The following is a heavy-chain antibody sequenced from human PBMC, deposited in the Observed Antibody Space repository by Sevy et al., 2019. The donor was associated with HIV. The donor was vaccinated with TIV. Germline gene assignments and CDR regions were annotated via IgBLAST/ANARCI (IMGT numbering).Heavy chain of an antibody. V-gene: IGHV3-74*01. CDR3: VGGTAEWRGVDY. J-gene: IGHJ4*02. D-gene: IGHD1-26*01. Sequence: GGSLRLSCAASGFTFSSFWMHWVRQVPGKGLAGVSRINEDGSYTDYAGSVRGRFSISRDDAKNTLYLQMNNLRAEDTAFYYCVGGTAEWRGVDYWGQGTLVTVSS. CDR1: GFTFSSFW. CDR2: INEDGSYT.